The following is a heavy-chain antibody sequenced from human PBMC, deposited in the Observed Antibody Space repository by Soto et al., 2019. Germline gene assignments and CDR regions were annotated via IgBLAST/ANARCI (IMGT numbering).Heavy chain of an antibody. D-gene: IGHD2-15*01. CDR3: AKRMHDY. V-gene: IGHV3-23*01. J-gene: IGHJ4*02. Sequence: EVQLLESGGGLVQPGGSLRLSCAASGFTFSSYGMSWVRQAPGKGLEWVAAISGSGATTYYADSVKGRFTISRDQSKNTLYLEMNSLRAEDTAIYYCAKRMHDYWGLGTLVTVSS. CDR2: ISGSGATT. CDR1: GFTFSSYG.